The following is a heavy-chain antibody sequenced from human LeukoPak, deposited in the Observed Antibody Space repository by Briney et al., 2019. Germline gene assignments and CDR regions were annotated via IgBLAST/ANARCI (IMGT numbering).Heavy chain of an antibody. V-gene: IGHV1-18*04. Sequence: ASVKVSCKASGYTFTSYGISWVRQAPGQGLEWMGWISAYNGNTNYAQKFQGRVTMTTDTSTSTAYMELRSLRSDDTAVYYCARERRGYSYGYLDYWGQGTLVTVSS. CDR2: ISAYNGNT. CDR3: ARERRGYSYGYLDY. D-gene: IGHD5-18*01. CDR1: GYTFTSYG. J-gene: IGHJ4*02.